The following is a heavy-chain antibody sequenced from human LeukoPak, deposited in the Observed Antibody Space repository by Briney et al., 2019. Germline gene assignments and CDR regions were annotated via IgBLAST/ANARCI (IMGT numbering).Heavy chain of an antibody. CDR3: ARVGQLHDDYVDFDY. CDR2: INSDGSST. V-gene: IGHV3-74*01. CDR1: GFTLSTYW. D-gene: IGHD4-17*01. Sequence: GGSLRLSCAASGFTLSTYWMHWVRQAPGKGLAWVSRINSDGSSTGYADFVKGRFTISRDNAKNTLYLQMNSLRAEDTAVYYCARVGQLHDDYVDFDYWGQGTLVTVSS. J-gene: IGHJ4*02.